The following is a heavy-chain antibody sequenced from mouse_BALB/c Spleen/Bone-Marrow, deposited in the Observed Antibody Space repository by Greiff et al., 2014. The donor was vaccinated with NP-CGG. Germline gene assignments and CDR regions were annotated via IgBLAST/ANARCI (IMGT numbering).Heavy chain of an antibody. V-gene: IGHV2-9*02. J-gene: IGHJ1*01. CDR2: IWAGGST. D-gene: IGHD2-4*01. CDR1: GFSLTSYG. Sequence: VQLVESGPGLVAPSQSLSITCTVSGFSLTSYGVHWVRQPPGKGLEWLGVIWAGGSTNHNSALMSRLSISKDNSKSQVFLKMNSLQTDDTAMYYCARDPIYYDYDWYFDVWGAGTTVTVSS. CDR3: ARDPIYYDYDWYFDV.